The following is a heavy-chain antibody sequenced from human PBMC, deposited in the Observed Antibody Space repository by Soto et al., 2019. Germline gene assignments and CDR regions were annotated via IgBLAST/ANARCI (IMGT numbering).Heavy chain of an antibody. Sequence: QVQLVESGGGVAQPGRSLRLSCAACGFTFSSYAMHWVRQAPGKGLEWVAVISYDRSKKYYAGSVKCRFSISTDKSKNTLYLQMSGLRAEDPAGCYCASEPVWFGVLSSPSDYWGQGPLVTVSS. CDR2: ISYDRSKK. CDR3: ASEPVWFGVLSSPSDY. CDR1: GFTFSSYA. D-gene: IGHD3-10*01. J-gene: IGHJ4*02. V-gene: IGHV3-30-3*01.